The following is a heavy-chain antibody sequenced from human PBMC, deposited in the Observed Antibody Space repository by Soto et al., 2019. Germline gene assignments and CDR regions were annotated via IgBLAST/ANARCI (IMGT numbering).Heavy chain of an antibody. CDR1: GVSISSYY. CDR2: IYYSGST. Sequence: PSETLSLTCSVSGVSISSYYWSWIRQPPGKGLEWIGYIYYSGSTNYNPSLKSRVTISVDTSKNQFSLKLSSVTAADTAVYYCAREKSIVGATTAWGQGTLVTVS. J-gene: IGHJ5*02. V-gene: IGHV4-59*01. CDR3: AREKSIVGATTA. D-gene: IGHD1-26*01.